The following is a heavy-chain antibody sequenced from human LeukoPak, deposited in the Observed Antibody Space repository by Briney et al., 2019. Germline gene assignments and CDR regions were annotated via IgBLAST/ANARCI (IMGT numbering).Heavy chain of an antibody. J-gene: IGHJ5*01. CDR1: AASFISSSHH. Sequence: SETLSLTCTVSAASFISSSHHWGWIRQSPGKGLGWIGTVYYGRTTYYNPSLDGRVTISLDTSANHFSLQLNSVTAAGTAVYYCVRHDGRGGATMGAFDSWGQGSLVTVSS. CDR2: VYYGRTT. V-gene: IGHV4-39*01. CDR3: VRHDGRGGATMGAFDS. D-gene: IGHD5-12*01.